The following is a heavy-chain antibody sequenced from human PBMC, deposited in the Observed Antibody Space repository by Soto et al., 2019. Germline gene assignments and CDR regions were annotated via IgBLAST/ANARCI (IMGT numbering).Heavy chain of an antibody. CDR1: GFTFSDYY. J-gene: IGHJ4*02. Sequence: PGGSLRLSCAASGFTFSDYYMSWIRQAPGKGLEWVSYISSSGSTIYYADSVKGRFTISRDNAKNSLYPQMNSLRAEDTAVYYCARVMSSSWYEGYYFDYWGQGTLVTVSS. CDR3: ARVMSSSWYEGYYFDY. D-gene: IGHD6-13*01. CDR2: ISSSGSTI. V-gene: IGHV3-11*01.